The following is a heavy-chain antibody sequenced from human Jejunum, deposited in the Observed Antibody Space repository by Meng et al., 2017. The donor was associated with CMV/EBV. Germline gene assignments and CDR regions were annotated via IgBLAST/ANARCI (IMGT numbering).Heavy chain of an antibody. D-gene: IGHD2-15*01. V-gene: IGHV1-18*01. J-gene: IGHJ4*02. CDR3: ARVEVESTSGDY. Sequence: QRLLVEAEGWVKNPGTSLQVSFKASGYIFTNYYFSWVLQDPGQEREWRVWNSAYTGNTNYPQTLKGRVTISTDTSTSTAYMELRSLRSDDTAVYYCARVEVESTSGDYWGQGTLVTVSS. CDR1: GYIFTNYY. CDR2: NSAYTGNT.